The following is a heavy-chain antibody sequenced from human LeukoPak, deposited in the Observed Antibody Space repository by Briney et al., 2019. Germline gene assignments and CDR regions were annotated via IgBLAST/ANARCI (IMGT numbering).Heavy chain of an antibody. D-gene: IGHD1-1*01. CDR3: ATNPPGRTYLQD. CDR2: INWIGDTT. Sequence: PGGSLRLSCAASGFTFDDYGMTWVRQVPGKGLEWIAEINWIGDTTRYGDSVKGRFTISRDNAKNSLDLQINSLRVEDTASYYCATNPPGRTYLQDWGQGTLVTVSS. V-gene: IGHV3-20*04. CDR1: GFTFDDYG. J-gene: IGHJ1*01.